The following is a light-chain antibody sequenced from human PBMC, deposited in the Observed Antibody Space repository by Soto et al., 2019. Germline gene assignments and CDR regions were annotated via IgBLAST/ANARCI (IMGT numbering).Light chain of an antibody. CDR3: QQYNNWPPYT. Sequence: ETVMTQSPATLSVSPGERATLSCRASQTVSNNLAWYQQKPGQAPRLLIYGATTRATGIPARFSGSGSGTEFTRTISSLQSEDFAGYYCQQYNNWPPYTFGQGTELEIK. J-gene: IGKJ2*01. CDR2: GAT. CDR1: QTVSNN. V-gene: IGKV3-15*01.